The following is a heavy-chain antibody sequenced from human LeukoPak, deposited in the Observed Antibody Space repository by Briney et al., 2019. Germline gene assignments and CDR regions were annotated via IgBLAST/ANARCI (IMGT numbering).Heavy chain of an antibody. D-gene: IGHD6-13*01. CDR3: AREENIAEMWGLFDY. CDR2: ISYDGSNK. Sequence: GGSLRLSCAASGFTFSSYAMHWVRQAPGKGLEWVAVISYDGSNKYYADSVKGRFTISRDNSKNTLYLQMNSLRAEDTAVYYCAREENIAEMWGLFDYWGQGTLVTVSS. CDR1: GFTFSSYA. V-gene: IGHV3-30*04. J-gene: IGHJ4*02.